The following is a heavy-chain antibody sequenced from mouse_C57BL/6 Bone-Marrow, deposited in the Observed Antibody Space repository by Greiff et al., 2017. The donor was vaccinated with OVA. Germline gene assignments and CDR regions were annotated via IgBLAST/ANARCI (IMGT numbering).Heavy chain of an antibody. CDR3: TTHYGSSPFAY. CDR2: IDPENGDT. D-gene: IGHD1-1*01. V-gene: IGHV14-4*01. CDR1: GFNIKDDY. J-gene: IGHJ3*01. Sequence: EVQLQQSGAELVRPGASVKLSCTASGFNIKDDYMHWVKQRPEQGLEWIGWIDPENGDTEYASKFQGKATITADTSSNTAYLQLSSLTSEDTAVYYCTTHYGSSPFAYWGQGTLVTVSA.